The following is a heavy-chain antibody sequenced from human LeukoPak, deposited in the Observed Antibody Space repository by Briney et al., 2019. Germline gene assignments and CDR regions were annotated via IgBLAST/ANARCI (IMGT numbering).Heavy chain of an antibody. CDR3: GREFTYYYASGSSGPPYLDR. V-gene: IGHV3-30*01. J-gene: IGHJ4*02. CDR1: GFTFSEYA. D-gene: IGHD3-10*01. CDR2: ISYDGSRR. Sequence: PGGSLRLSCAASGFTFSEYAMHWVRQAPGKGLEWVALISYDGSRRDYADSVKGPFTISRDNSKNTLYLQMNRLGPEDAAVYYRGREFTYYYASGSSGPPYLDRWGQGGLVTVSS.